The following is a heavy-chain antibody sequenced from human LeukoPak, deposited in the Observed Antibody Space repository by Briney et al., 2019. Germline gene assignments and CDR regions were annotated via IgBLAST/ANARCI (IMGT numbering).Heavy chain of an antibody. CDR2: INSDGSWT. Sequence: GGSLRLSCAASGNYWMYWVRQAPGKGLVWVSHINSDGSWTSYADSVKGRFTISKDNAKNTVYLQMNSLRADDTAVYYCVKSRRVGANQRGLFDYWGQGTLVTVSP. D-gene: IGHD1-26*01. V-gene: IGHV3-74*01. CDR3: VKSRRVGANQRGLFDY. J-gene: IGHJ4*02. CDR1: GNYW.